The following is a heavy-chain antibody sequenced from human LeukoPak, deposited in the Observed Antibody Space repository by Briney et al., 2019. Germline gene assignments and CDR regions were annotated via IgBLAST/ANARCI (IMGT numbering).Heavy chain of an antibody. V-gene: IGHV5-51*01. CDR2: IYPGDSDT. J-gene: IGHJ4*02. Sequence: GESLKISCKGSGYTFTTYWIGWVRQMPGKGLEWMGIIYPGDSDTRYSPSFQGQVTISADKSINTAYLQWSSLKASDTAMYYCARQGTNWYSSFDHWGQGTLVTVSS. CDR1: GYTFTTYW. CDR3: ARQGTNWYSSFDH. D-gene: IGHD6-13*01.